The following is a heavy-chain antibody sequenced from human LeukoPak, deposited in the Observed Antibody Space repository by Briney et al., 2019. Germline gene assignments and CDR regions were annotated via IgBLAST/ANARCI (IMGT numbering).Heavy chain of an antibody. Sequence: ASVKVSCKASGYTFTSYGISWVRQAPGQGLEWMGWISAYNGNTNYAQKLQGRVTMTTDTSTSTAYMELRSLRSDDTAVYYCARDEGNYYDSSGTFDYWGQGTLVTVSS. J-gene: IGHJ4*02. CDR2: ISAYNGNT. V-gene: IGHV1-18*01. CDR3: ARDEGNYYDSSGTFDY. D-gene: IGHD3-22*01. CDR1: GYTFTSYG.